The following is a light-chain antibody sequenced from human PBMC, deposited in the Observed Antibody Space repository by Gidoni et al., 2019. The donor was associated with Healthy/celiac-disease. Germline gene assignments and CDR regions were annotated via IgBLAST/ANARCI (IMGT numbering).Light chain of an antibody. CDR1: QSVSSY. CDR3: QQRSNWPRVT. J-gene: IGKJ4*01. V-gene: IGKV3-11*01. CDR2: DAS. Sequence: IVLTQSPATLSLSPGERATLSCRASQSVSSYFAWYQQKPGQAPRLLIYDASNRATGIPARFSGSGSGTDFTLTISSLEPEDLSVHYCQQRSNWPRVTFGGGTKVEIK.